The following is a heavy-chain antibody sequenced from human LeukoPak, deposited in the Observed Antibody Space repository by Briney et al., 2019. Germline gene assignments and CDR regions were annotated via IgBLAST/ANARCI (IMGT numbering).Heavy chain of an antibody. D-gene: IGHD2-21*01. Sequence: PGGSLRLSCAASGFTFSSYGMHWVRQAPGKGLEWVAFIRYDGSNKYYADSVKGRFTISRDNSKNTLYLQMNSLGAEDTAVYFCARSCDGDCYPRESAFDIWGQGTVVTVSS. J-gene: IGHJ3*02. CDR3: ARSCDGDCYPRESAFDI. CDR1: GFTFSSYG. V-gene: IGHV3-30*02. CDR2: IRYDGSNK.